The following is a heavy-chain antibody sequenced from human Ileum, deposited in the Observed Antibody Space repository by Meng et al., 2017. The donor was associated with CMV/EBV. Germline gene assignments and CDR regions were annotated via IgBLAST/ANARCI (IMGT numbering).Heavy chain of an antibody. J-gene: IGHJ5*01. CDR1: GFSFSDSW. CDR3: SAAAKGDCRSTSCFSGFDF. CDR2: LKSKVDGEIA. D-gene: IGHD2-2*01. V-gene: IGHV3-15*01. Sequence: GESLKIPCEASGFSFSDSWMSWVRQAPGKGLEGVALLKSKVDGEIADYGAPAKGRFRVSRDDSKNMLYLHLNSLKRDDTAVYYCSAAAKGDCRSTSCFSGFDFWGQGVRVTGYS.